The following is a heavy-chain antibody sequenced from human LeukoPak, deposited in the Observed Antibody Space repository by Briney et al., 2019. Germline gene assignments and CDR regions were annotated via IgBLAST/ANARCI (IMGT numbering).Heavy chain of an antibody. V-gene: IGHV3-74*01. Sequence: GGSLRLSCAASGISFSSYWMHWVRQAPGKGLVWVSRINNDGSSTAYADSVKGRFTISRDNAKDTLYLQMNSLRVDDTAVYHCARGPLMDLWGKGTTVTVSS. CDR1: GISFSSYW. CDR3: ARGPLMDL. J-gene: IGHJ6*04. CDR2: INNDGSST.